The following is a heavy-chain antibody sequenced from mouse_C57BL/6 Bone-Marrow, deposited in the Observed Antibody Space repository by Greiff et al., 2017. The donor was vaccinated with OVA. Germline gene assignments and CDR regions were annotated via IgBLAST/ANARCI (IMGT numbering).Heavy chain of an antibody. V-gene: IGHV1-47*01. CDR3: ARAHYYGSSYSFAY. CDR1: GYTFTTYP. CDR2: FHPYNDDT. D-gene: IGHD1-1*01. J-gene: IGHJ3*01. Sequence: QVQLKESGAELVKPGASVKMSCKASGYTFTTYPIEWMKQNHGKSLEWIGNFHPYNDDTKYNEKFKGKATLTVEKSSSTVYLELSRLTSDDSAVYYCARAHYYGSSYSFAYWGQGTLVTVSA.